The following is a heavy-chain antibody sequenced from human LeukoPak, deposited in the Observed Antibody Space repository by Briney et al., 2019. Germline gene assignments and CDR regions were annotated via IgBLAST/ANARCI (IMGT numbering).Heavy chain of an antibody. J-gene: IGHJ4*02. D-gene: IGHD6-6*01. CDR2: IYYSGST. V-gene: IGHV4-59*01. Sequence: SETLSLTCTVSGGSISSYYWSWIRQPPGKGLEWIGYIYYSGSTNYNPSLNSRVTISVDTSKNQFSLKLSSVTAADTAVYYCAREESSSSRFDYWGQGTLVTVSS. CDR3: AREESSSSRFDY. CDR1: GGSISSYY.